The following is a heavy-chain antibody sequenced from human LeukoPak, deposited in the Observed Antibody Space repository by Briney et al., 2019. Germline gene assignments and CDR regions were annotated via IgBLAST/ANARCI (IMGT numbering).Heavy chain of an antibody. Sequence: SETLSLTCTVYGGSFSGYYWSWIRQPPGKGLEWIGEINHSGSTNYNPSLKSRVTISVDTSKNQFSLKLSSVTAADTAVYYCARVWMRGLIDYWGQGTLVTVSS. CDR2: INHSGST. CDR3: ARVWMRGLIDY. J-gene: IGHJ4*02. V-gene: IGHV4-34*01. D-gene: IGHD3-3*01. CDR1: GGSFSGYY.